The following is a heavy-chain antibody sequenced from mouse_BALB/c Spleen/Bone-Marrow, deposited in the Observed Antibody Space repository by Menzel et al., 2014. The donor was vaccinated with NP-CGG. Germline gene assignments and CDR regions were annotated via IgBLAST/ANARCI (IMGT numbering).Heavy chain of an antibody. V-gene: IGHV1S41*01. Sequence: DLVKPGAYVKLSCKAYGYTFTSYWIKWIKQRPGQGLEWIGRIAPGSGSSYYNEMFKGKATLTVDTSSSTAYMQLSSLSSEDSAGYCSARFPIYYGNYGVIDYWVEVTLV. CDR2: IAPGSGSS. D-gene: IGHD2-1*01. CDR1: GYTFTSYW. J-gene: IGHJ4*01. CDR3: ARFPIYYGNYGVIDY.